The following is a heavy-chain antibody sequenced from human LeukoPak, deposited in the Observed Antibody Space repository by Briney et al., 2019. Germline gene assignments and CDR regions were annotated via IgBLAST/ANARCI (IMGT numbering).Heavy chain of an antibody. Sequence: GASVKVSCKASGYTFTSYGISWVRQAPGQGLEWMGWINPNSGGTNYAQKFQDRVTMTRDTSISTDYMELSRLRSADTAVYYCARSPHMLPGENFDYWGQGTLVTVSS. CDR1: GYTFTSYG. V-gene: IGHV1-2*02. CDR2: INPNSGGT. D-gene: IGHD3-10*02. CDR3: ARSPHMLPGENFDY. J-gene: IGHJ4*02.